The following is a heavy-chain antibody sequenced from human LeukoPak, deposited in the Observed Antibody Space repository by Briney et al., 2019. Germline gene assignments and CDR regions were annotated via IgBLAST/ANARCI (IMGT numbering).Heavy chain of an antibody. Sequence: PGGSLRLSCAASGFTFSSYAMSWVRQAPGKGLEWVSAISGSGGSTYYADSVKGRFTIPRDNSKNTLYLQMNSLRAEDTAVYYCAKGRYFDWFPTFFDYWGQGTLVTVSS. J-gene: IGHJ4*02. CDR2: ISGSGGST. CDR3: AKGRYFDWFPTFFDY. V-gene: IGHV3-23*01. CDR1: GFTFSSYA. D-gene: IGHD3-9*01.